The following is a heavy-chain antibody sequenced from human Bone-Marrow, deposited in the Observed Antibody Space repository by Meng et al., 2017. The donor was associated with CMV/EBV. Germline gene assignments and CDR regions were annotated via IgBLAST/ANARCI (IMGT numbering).Heavy chain of an antibody. J-gene: IGHJ4*02. D-gene: IGHD6-13*01. V-gene: IGHV3-30-3*01. CDR1: GFTFSSHA. Sequence: GESLKISCAASGFTFSSHAMHWVRQAPGKGLEWVALISYDGSNKYYADSVKGRFTISRDNSKNTLFLQMNSLRAEDTAVYYCARDYGAEAAAGTCDFWGQGTLVTVPS. CDR3: ARDYGAEAAAGTCDF. CDR2: ISYDGSNK.